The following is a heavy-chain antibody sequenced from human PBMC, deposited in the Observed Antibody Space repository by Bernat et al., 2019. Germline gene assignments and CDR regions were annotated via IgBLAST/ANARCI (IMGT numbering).Heavy chain of an antibody. CDR1: GFTFSSYG. J-gene: IGHJ5*02. V-gene: IGHV3-33*01. CDR3: ARESSDVDTAMAPLLDSMGFDP. Sequence: QVQLVESGGGVVQPGRSLRLSCAASGFTFSSYGMHWVRQAPGKGREWVAVIWYDGSNKYYADSVKGRFTISRDNSKNTLYLQMNSLSAEDTAVYYCARESSDVDTAMAPLLDSMGFDPWGQGTLVTVSS. CDR2: IWYDGSNK. D-gene: IGHD5-18*01.